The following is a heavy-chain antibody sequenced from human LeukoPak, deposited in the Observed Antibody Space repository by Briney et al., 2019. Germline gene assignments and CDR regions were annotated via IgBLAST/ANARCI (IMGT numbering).Heavy chain of an antibody. CDR1: GFTISGHW. D-gene: IGHD1-1*01. CDR3: ARGIHDNIF. V-gene: IGHV3-7*01. Sequence: PGGSLRLSCAASGFTISGHWMAWVRQAPGKGPERVADINTDGSERYYVDSVRGRFTISRDNAKNSVYLQMNSLGVKDAAVYYCARGIHDNIFGGQGTQVTVSS. J-gene: IGHJ4*02. CDR2: INTDGSER.